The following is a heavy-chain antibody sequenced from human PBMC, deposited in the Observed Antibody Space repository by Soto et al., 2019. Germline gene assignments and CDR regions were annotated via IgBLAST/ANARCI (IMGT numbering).Heavy chain of an antibody. D-gene: IGHD3-9*01. J-gene: IGHJ4*02. CDR2: ISGSGGST. CDR1: GFAFRNYG. V-gene: IGHV3-23*01. Sequence: EVQLLGSGGGLVHPGGSLRLSCAAPGFAFRNYGMSWVRQAPGKGLKWVSTISGSGGSTYYADSVKGRFTISRDNSKNTLYLQMNSLRAEDTAIYYCAKDTFDVPPGFDYWGQGTLVTVSS. CDR3: AKDTFDVPPGFDY.